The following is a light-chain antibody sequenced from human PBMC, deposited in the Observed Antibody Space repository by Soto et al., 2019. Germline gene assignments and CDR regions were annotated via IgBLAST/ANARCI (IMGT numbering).Light chain of an antibody. CDR3: QQRSNCPFT. Sequence: EIVLTQSPATLCLPPGERATLSCRASQSVRSHLAWFQQKPGQAPRLLIYGASSRATGIPARFSGSGSGTDFTLTISSLEPEDFAVYYCQQRSNCPFTFGQGTRLEIK. CDR1: QSVRSH. CDR2: GAS. V-gene: IGKV3-11*01. J-gene: IGKJ5*01.